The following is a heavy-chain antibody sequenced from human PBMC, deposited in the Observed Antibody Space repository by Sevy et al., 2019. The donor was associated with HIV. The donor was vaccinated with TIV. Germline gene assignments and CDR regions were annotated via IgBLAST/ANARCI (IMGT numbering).Heavy chain of an antibody. V-gene: IGHV3-23*01. CDR3: AKGVYYDILTGYHDY. Sequence: GGSLRLSCAASGFTFSSYAMSWVRQAPGKGLEWVSAISGSGGSTYYADSGKGRFTISRDNSTNTLYLQMNSLRAEDTAVYYCAKGVYYDILTGYHDYWGQGTLVTVSS. D-gene: IGHD3-9*01. J-gene: IGHJ4*02. CDR1: GFTFSSYA. CDR2: ISGSGGST.